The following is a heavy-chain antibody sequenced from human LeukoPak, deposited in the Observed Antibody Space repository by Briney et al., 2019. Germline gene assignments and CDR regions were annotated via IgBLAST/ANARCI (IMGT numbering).Heavy chain of an antibody. Sequence: PGGSLRPSCAASGFTFDDYAMHWVRQAPGKGLEWVSLISWEGDTTYYADSVRGRFTIPRDNSKNSLYLQMNSLRTEDTAFYYCTRDTDYGSATNYFDYWGQGTLVSVSS. J-gene: IGHJ4*02. CDR1: GFTFDDYA. CDR2: ISWEGDTT. D-gene: IGHD3-10*01. CDR3: TRDTDYGSATNYFDY. V-gene: IGHV3-43*01.